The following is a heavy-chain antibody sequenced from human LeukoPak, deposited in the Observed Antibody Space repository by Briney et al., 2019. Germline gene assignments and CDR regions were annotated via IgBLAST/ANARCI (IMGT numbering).Heavy chain of an antibody. V-gene: IGHV1-2*02. D-gene: IGHD4-11*01. CDR2: INPNSGGT. CDR1: GYTFTGYY. J-gene: IGHJ4*02. CDR3: ASSLEEDYSNLDY. Sequence: ASVKVSCKASGYTFTGYYMSWVRQAPGQGLEWMGWINPNSGGTNYAQKFQGRVTMTRDTSISTPYMELSRLRSDDTAVYYCASSLEEDYSNLDYWGQRTLGTVSS.